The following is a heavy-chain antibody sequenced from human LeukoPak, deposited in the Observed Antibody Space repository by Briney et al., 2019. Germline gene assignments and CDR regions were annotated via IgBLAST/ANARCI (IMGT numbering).Heavy chain of an antibody. CDR3: ARLGGSYYTY. Sequence: GGSLRLSCVASGSAFSSYWMSWVRQAPGMGLEWVANIKQDGGEKYYVDSVKGRFTISRDNAKNSLFLQMNSLRVEDTAVYYCARLGGSYYTYWGQGTLVTVSS. CDR2: IKQDGGEK. V-gene: IGHV3-7*01. CDR1: GSAFSSYW. D-gene: IGHD1-26*01. J-gene: IGHJ4*02.